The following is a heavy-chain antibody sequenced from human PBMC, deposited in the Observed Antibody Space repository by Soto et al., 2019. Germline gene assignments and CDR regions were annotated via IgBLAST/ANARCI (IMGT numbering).Heavy chain of an antibody. Sequence: GSLRLSCAASGFTFSSNWMHWVRQGPGKGLVWVSRIDNDGSSRDYADSVKGRFTISRDNAKNTLYLEMSSLRAEDTAVYYCATGSGWYSPDYWGQGT. V-gene: IGHV3-74*01. CDR3: ATGSGWYSPDY. CDR1: GFTFSSNW. D-gene: IGHD6-19*01. CDR2: IDNDGSSR. J-gene: IGHJ4*02.